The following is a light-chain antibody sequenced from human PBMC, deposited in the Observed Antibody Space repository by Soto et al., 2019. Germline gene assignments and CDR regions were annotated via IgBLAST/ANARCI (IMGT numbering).Light chain of an antibody. J-gene: IGKJ1*01. Sequence: VMTQSPDTLSVSPGERATLSCRASETVRSNLAWYQQKPGQAPRLLIYAASTRATGIPARFIGNGSGTEFTLTISRLEPEDFAVYYCQQYGSSLPWTFGQGTKVEIK. CDR2: AAS. V-gene: IGKV3-20*01. CDR3: QQYGSSLPWT. CDR1: ETVRSN.